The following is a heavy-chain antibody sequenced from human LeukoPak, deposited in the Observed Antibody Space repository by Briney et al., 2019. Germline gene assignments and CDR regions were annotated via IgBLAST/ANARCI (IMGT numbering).Heavy chain of an antibody. CDR3: TTLGYHLDS. CDR1: GFDFGAYE. J-gene: IGHJ4*02. V-gene: IGHV3-48*03. D-gene: IGHD5-12*01. CDR2: FAGSDTTT. Sequence: GGSLRLSCAASGFDFGAYEMNWVRQAPGKGLEWVTYFAGSDTTTYYADSVKGRFTISRDNARNSLYLQMNSLRAEDTALYYCTTLGYHLDSWGQGTLVTVSS.